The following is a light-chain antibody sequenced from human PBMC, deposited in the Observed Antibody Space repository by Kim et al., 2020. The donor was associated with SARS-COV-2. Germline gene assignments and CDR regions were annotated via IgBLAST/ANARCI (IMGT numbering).Light chain of an antibody. CDR1: KLGDKY. V-gene: IGLV3-1*01. Sequence: SVSPVQTASITCSGNKLGDKYVCLYQQKPGQSPVLVMYEDNKRPSGIPERFAGSNSGNTATLTISGTQAMDEADYYCQAWDSSTVIFGGGTQLTV. CDR2: EDN. CDR3: QAWDSSTVI. J-gene: IGLJ2*01.